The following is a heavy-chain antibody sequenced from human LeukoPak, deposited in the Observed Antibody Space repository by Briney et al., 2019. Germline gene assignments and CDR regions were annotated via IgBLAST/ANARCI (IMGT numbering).Heavy chain of an antibody. D-gene: IGHD2-2*01. CDR2: IRYDGSNK. Sequence: GGSLRLSCAASGFTFSSYGMHWVRQAPGKGLEWVAFIRYDGSNKYYADSVKGRFTISRDNSKNTLYLQMNSLRAEDTAVYYCARDSPSSTSWGYWGQGTLVTASS. CDR3: ARDSPSSTSWGY. J-gene: IGHJ4*02. CDR1: GFTFSSYG. V-gene: IGHV3-30*02.